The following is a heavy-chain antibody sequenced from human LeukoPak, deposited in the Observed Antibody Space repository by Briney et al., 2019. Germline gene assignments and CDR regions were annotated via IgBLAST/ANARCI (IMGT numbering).Heavy chain of an antibody. J-gene: IGHJ4*02. V-gene: IGHV1-18*01. CDR2: ISAYNGNT. Sequence: EASVKVSCKASGYTFTSYGISWVRQAPGQGLEWMGWISAYNGNTNYAQKLQGRVTMTTDTSTSTAYMELRSLRSDDTAVYYCARDWTVEYSSGRFDYWGQGTLVTVSS. CDR3: ARDWTVEYSSGRFDY. CDR1: GYTFTSYG. D-gene: IGHD6-19*01.